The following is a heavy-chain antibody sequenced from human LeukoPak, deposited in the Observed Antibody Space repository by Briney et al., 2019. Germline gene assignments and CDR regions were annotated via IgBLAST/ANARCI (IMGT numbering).Heavy chain of an antibody. J-gene: IGHJ4*02. Sequence: PSETLSLTCTVSGGSISSYYWSWIRQPPGKGLEWIGYIYYSGSTNYNPSLKSRVTISVDTSKNQFSLKLSSVTAADTAVYYCARVARYSSSWYGWTYYFDYWGQGTLVTVSS. V-gene: IGHV4-59*01. CDR3: ARVARYSSSWYGWTYYFDY. CDR2: IYYSGST. CDR1: GGSISSYY. D-gene: IGHD6-13*01.